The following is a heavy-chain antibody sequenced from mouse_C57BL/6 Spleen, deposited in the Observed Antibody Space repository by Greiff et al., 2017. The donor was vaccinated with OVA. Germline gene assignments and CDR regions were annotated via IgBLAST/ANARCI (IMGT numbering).Heavy chain of an antibody. CDR2: INPSNGGT. D-gene: IGHD2-4*01. V-gene: IGHV1-53*01. J-gene: IGHJ1*03. CDR1: GYTFTSYW. CDR3: ARRLIYYDYEEYFDV. Sequence: QVQLKQPGTELVKPGASVKLSCKASGYTFTSYWMHWVKQRPGQGLEWIGNINPSNGGTNYNEKFKSKATLTVDKSSSTAYMQLSSLTSEDSAVYYCARRLIYYDYEEYFDVWGTGTTVTVSS.